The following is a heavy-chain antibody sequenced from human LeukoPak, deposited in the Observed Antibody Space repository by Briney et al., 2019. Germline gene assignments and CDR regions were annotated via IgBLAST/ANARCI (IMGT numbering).Heavy chain of an antibody. J-gene: IGHJ6*02. Sequence: PSETLSLTCTVSGGSISSYYWSWIRQPPGKGLEWIGHIYYSGSTNHNPSLKSRVTISIDTSKNQFSLKLSSVTAADTAVYYCARWGLGYCSSTSCYGSMDVWGQGTTVTVSS. CDR1: GGSISSYY. CDR3: ARWGLGYCSSTSCYGSMDV. D-gene: IGHD2-2*01. CDR2: IYYSGST. V-gene: IGHV4-59*01.